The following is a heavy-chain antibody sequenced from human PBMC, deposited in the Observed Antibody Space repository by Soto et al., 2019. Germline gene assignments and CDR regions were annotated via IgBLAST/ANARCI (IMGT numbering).Heavy chain of an antibody. CDR3: ARDGQPPDYYYGMDV. J-gene: IGHJ6*02. CDR2: IYYSGST. Sequence: PSETLSLTCTVSGGSISSYYWSWIRQPPGKGLEWIGYIYYSGSTNYNPSLKSRVTISVDTSKNQFSLKLSSVTAADTAVYYCARDGQPPDYYYGMDVWGQGTTVTVSS. V-gene: IGHV4-59*01. CDR1: GGSISSYY. D-gene: IGHD5-18*01.